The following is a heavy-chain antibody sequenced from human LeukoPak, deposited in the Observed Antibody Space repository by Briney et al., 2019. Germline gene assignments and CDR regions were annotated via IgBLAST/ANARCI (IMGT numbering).Heavy chain of an antibody. Sequence: GASVKVSCKASGSTFSSYAISWVRQAPGQGLEWMGGIIPIFGTANYAQKFQGRVTITTDESTSTAYMELSSLRSEDTAVYYCARAGNYYDSSGYYYLRYWGQGTLVTVSS. D-gene: IGHD3-22*01. CDR2: IIPIFGTA. V-gene: IGHV1-69*05. CDR1: GSTFSSYA. J-gene: IGHJ4*02. CDR3: ARAGNYYDSSGYYYLRY.